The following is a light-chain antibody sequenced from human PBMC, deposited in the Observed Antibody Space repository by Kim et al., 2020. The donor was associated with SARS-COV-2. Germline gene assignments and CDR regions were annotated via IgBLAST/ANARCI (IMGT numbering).Light chain of an antibody. Sequence: VALGQTVRITCQGDSLRSYYATGYQQKPGQAPIVVIYGKNNRPSGIPDRFSGSSSGNTASLTITGTQAGDEADYYCNSRDSNDNVVFGGRTQLTVL. CDR1: SLRSYY. CDR3: NSRDSNDNVV. CDR2: GKN. V-gene: IGLV3-19*01. J-gene: IGLJ2*01.